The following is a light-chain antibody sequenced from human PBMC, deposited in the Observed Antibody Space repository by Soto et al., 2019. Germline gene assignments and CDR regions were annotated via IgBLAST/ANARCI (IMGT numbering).Light chain of an antibody. J-gene: IGLJ1*01. CDR2: DVT. V-gene: IGLV2-11*01. CDR3: CSYVGTYSYV. Sequence: QSALTQPRSVSGSRGQSITISCTGTSSDVGAYNYVSWYQQHPGKVPKLMLYDVTKRPSGVPDRFSGSKSGNTASLTISGLQVEDEADYYCCSYVGTYSYVFGTGTKVTVL. CDR1: SSDVGAYNY.